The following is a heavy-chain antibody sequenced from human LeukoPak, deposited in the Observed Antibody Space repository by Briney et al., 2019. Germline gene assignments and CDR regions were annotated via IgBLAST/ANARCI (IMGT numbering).Heavy chain of an antibody. Sequence: GGSLRLSCAASEFTFSSYWMSWVRQAPGRGLEWVSNIKQDGSEKYYVDSVKGRFTISRDNAKNSLYLQMNSLRAEDTAVYYCARDGYSSGWLPAFDIWGQGTMVTVSS. CDR2: IKQDGSEK. J-gene: IGHJ3*02. CDR1: EFTFSSYW. CDR3: ARDGYSSGWLPAFDI. D-gene: IGHD6-19*01. V-gene: IGHV3-7*01.